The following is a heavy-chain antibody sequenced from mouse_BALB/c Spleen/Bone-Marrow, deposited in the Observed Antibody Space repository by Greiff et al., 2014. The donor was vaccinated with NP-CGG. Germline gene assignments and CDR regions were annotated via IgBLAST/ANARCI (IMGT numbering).Heavy chain of an antibody. CDR1: GYAFSSYW. CDR2: IYPGDGDT. V-gene: IGHV1-80*01. CDR3: ARWYRDPHFAMDY. Sequence: VQLQQSGAELVRPGSSVKISCEASGYAFSSYWLNWVKQRPGQGLEWIGQIYPGDGDTNYNGNFKGKATLTADKSSSTAYMQLSSLTSEDSAVYFCARWYRDPHFAMDYWGPGTSVTVSS. J-gene: IGHJ4*01. D-gene: IGHD2-14*01.